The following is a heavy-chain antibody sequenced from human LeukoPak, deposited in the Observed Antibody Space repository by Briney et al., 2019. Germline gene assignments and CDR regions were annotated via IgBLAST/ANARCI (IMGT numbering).Heavy chain of an antibody. CDR1: GFTFSSYA. V-gene: IGHV3-23*01. CDR2: VSGGGGTT. J-gene: IGHJ4*02. D-gene: IGHD3-22*01. Sequence: GGSLRLSCAASGFTFSSYAMSWVRQAPGKGLEWVSTVSGGGGTTYYADSVKGRFTISRDNSKNTLFLQMNSLRAEDTAVYYCARLDSSGFDYWGQGTLVTVSS. CDR3: ARLDSSGFDY.